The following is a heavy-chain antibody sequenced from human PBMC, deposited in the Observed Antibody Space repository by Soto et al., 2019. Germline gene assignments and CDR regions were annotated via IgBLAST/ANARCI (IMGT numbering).Heavy chain of an antibody. CDR3: AAERAYFHDSNGYLSIDF. J-gene: IGHJ4*02. Sequence: EVQLVESRGGLVKPGGSLRLSCAASGFSFSDAWLNWVRQAPGKGLEWVGRVKSKTDGETADYATFVKGRFTISRDNSKNALYLQMNSLKTEDTAVYYCAAERAYFHDSNGYLSIDFWGQGTLVTVSS. CDR2: VKSKTDGETA. V-gene: IGHV3-15*07. CDR1: GFSFSDAW. D-gene: IGHD3-22*01.